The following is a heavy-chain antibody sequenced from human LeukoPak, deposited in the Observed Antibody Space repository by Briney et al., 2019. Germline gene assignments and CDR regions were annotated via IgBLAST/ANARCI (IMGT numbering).Heavy chain of an antibody. CDR2: ISTDGSST. Sequence: GGSLRLSCAASGFTFSRYWMHWLRQAPGKGLVWVSRISTDGSSTSYADSVKGRFTISRDNGKNTLYLQMNSLRAGDTAVYYCASYLTSIPSGMDVWGQGTTVTVSS. D-gene: IGHD2/OR15-2a*01. J-gene: IGHJ6*02. CDR1: GFTFSRYW. CDR3: ASYLTSIPSGMDV. V-gene: IGHV3-74*01.